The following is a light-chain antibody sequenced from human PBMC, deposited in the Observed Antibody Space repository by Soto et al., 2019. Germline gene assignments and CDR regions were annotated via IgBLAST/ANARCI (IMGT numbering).Light chain of an antibody. CDR1: QDINKN. V-gene: IGKV1-33*01. CDR3: QQYESLPLT. J-gene: IGKJ5*01. CDR2: DAS. Sequence: DIQMTQSPSSLSASVGDRVTITCRASQDINKNLIWYQQKPGKAPKLLIYDASNLETGVPSRFSGSGSGTGFTFTISSLQPEDVATYYCQQYESLPLTLGQGTRLEIK.